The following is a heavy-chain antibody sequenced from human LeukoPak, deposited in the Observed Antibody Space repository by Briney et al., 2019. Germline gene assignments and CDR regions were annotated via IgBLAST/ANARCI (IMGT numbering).Heavy chain of an antibody. D-gene: IGHD2-21*02. J-gene: IGHJ6*03. Sequence: GGSLRLSCAASGFTFDDYGMSWVRQAPGKGREWVSGINWNGGSTGYADSVKGRFTISRDNAKNSLYLQMNSLRAEDTALYYSARLAVTGYYYYYYSMDFWGKGTTVTVSS. V-gene: IGHV3-20*04. CDR3: ARLAVTGYYYYYYSMDF. CDR2: INWNGGST. CDR1: GFTFDDYG.